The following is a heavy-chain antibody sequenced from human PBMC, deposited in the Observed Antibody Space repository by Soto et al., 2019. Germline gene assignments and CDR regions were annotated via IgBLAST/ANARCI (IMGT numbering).Heavy chain of an antibody. CDR2: ISEDSGTT. CDR1: GFNFNTNG. CDR3: VKDNNWEDPG. J-gene: IGHJ4*02. D-gene: IGHD1-26*01. V-gene: IGHV3-23*01. Sequence: GGSLRLSCATSGFNFNTNGMTWVRQAPGKGLEWVSIISEDSGTTYYAESAKGRFTVSRDNSKNTLYLQMNSLRAEDTATYYCVKDNNWEDPGWGKGTLVTVSS.